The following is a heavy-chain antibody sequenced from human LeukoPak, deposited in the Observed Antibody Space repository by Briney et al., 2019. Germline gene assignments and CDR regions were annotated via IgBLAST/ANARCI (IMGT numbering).Heavy chain of an antibody. J-gene: IGHJ4*02. CDR2: INHSGST. V-gene: IGHV4-34*01. CDR3: ARQGPRYYGSGSYSPAYYFDY. D-gene: IGHD3-10*01. CDR1: GGSFSGYY. Sequence: SETLSLTCAVYGGSFSGYYRSWIRQPPGKGLEWIGEINHSGSTNYNPSLKSRVTISVDTSKNQFSLKLSSVTAADTAVYYCARQGPRYYGSGSYSPAYYFDYWGQGTLVTVSS.